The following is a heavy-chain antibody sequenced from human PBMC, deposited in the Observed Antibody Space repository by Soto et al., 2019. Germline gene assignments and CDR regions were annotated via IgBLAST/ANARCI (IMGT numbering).Heavy chain of an antibody. CDR3: AREGIAARTADY. CDR1: VGSISSGGYY. J-gene: IGHJ4*02. Sequence: SETLSLTCTVSVGSISSGGYYWIWIRQHPGKGLEWIGYIYYSGSTYYNPSLKSRVTISVDTSKNQFSLKLSSVTAADTAVYYCAREGIAARTADYWGQGTLVTVSS. CDR2: IYYSGST. D-gene: IGHD6-6*01. V-gene: IGHV4-31*03.